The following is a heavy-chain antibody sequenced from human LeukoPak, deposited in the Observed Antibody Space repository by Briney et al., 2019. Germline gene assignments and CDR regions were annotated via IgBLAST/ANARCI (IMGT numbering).Heavy chain of an antibody. CDR3: AKDPTYYDILTGYSIDY. J-gene: IGHJ4*02. V-gene: IGHV3-23*01. Sequence: GGSLRLSCAASGFTFSSYAMSWVRQAPGKGLEWVSAISGSGGSTYYADSVKGRFTISRDNSKNTLYLQMNSLRAEDTAVYYCAKDPTYYDILTGYSIDYWGQGTLVTVSS. D-gene: IGHD3-9*01. CDR2: ISGSGGST. CDR1: GFTFSSYA.